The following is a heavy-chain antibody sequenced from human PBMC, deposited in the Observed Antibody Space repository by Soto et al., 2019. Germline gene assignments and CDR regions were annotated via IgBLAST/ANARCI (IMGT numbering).Heavy chain of an antibody. CDR2: IDWDDDK. J-gene: IGHJ4*02. D-gene: IGHD3-22*01. Sequence: GSGPTLVNPTQTLTLTCTFSGFSLSTSGMCVSWIRQPPGKALEWLARIDWDDDKYYSTSLKTRLTISKDTSKNQVVLTMTNMDPVDTATYYCAREGKLHYDDSSGYLDYWGQGTLVTVSS. V-gene: IGHV2-70*11. CDR1: GFSLSTSGMC. CDR3: AREGKLHYDDSSGYLDY.